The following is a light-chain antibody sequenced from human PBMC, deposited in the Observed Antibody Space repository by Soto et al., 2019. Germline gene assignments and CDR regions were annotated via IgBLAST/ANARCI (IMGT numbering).Light chain of an antibody. CDR3: QESLRPHIT. Sequence: EIQMTQSPLSLSGSVGGRLTITCRASQSKGNYLNWYQQKTGEVPKHVICSTSSLQSGVPSRFSGSASGTDFNLRISKLHPEDFTTYYCQESLRPHITFGQGT. J-gene: IGKJ5*01. V-gene: IGKV1-39*01. CDR1: QSKGNY. CDR2: STS.